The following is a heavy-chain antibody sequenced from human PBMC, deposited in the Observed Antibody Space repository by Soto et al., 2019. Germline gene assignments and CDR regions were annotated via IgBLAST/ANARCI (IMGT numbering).Heavy chain of an antibody. CDR1: GFTFSSYG. Sequence: QVQLVESGGGVVQPGRSLRLSCAASGFTFSSYGMHWVRQAPGKGLEWVSVISYDGRNKYYADSVKGRCTISRDNSKNTMYLQLISLSSDDTAVYYCAKDHRRSGTYRYDAFDTWGQGTVVTVSS. CDR2: ISYDGRNK. J-gene: IGHJ3*02. CDR3: AKDHRRSGTYRYDAFDT. D-gene: IGHD1-26*01. V-gene: IGHV3-30*18.